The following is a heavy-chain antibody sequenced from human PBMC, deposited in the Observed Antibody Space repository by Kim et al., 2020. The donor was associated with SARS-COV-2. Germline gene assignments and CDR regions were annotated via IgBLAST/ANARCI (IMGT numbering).Heavy chain of an antibody. Sequence: SETLSLTCAVYGGSFSGYYWSWIRQPPGKGLEWIGEINHSGSTNYNPSLKSRVTILVDTSKNQFSLKLSSVTAADTAVYYCARARGWYYYDSSGYTRNGRPPRPRPGDWFDPWGQGTLVTVSS. CDR3: ARARGWYYYDSSGYTRNGRPPRPRPGDWFDP. V-gene: IGHV4-34*01. J-gene: IGHJ5*02. CDR1: GGSFSGYY. CDR2: INHSGST. D-gene: IGHD3-22*01.